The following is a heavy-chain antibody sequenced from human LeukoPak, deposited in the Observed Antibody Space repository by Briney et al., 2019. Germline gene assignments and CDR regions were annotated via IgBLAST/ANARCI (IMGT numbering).Heavy chain of an antibody. J-gene: IGHJ4*02. CDR1: GFTFSSYA. CDR2: ISGSGGST. D-gene: IGHD3-10*01. Sequence: GGSLRLPCAASGFTFSSYAMSWVRQAPGKGLEWVSAISGSGGSTYYADSVKGRFAISRDNSKNTLYLQMNSLRAEDTAVYYCAKTGLGSSGSYPQCYFDYWGQGTLVTVSS. CDR3: AKTGLGSSGSYPQCYFDY. V-gene: IGHV3-23*01.